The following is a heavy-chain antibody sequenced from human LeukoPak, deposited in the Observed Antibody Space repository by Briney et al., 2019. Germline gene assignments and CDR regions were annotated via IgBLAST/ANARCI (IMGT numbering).Heavy chain of an antibody. V-gene: IGHV1-18*01. CDR1: GYTFTSYG. J-gene: IGHJ4*02. CDR2: ISGYSANT. D-gene: IGHD3-22*01. Sequence: GASVKVSCKASGYTFTSYGISWVRQAPGQGLEWMGWISGYSANTKYAQKFQGRVTMTTDTSTGTVYMELRSLTPVDTAVYYCAKEHGGNVYYPYFDSWGQGTLVTVSS. CDR3: AKEHGGNVYYPYFDS.